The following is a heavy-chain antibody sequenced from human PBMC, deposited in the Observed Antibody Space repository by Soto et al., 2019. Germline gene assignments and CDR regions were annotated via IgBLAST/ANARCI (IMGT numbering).Heavy chain of an antibody. CDR1: GGSINNGHYY. Sequence: SETLSLTCSVSGGSINNGHYYWSWIRQPPGKGLEWIGYISHNGNTYHNPSLKSRLTISLDASTNQFFLKLNSVTAADTAVYYFARVPIFGVATDLGNYYGLDVWGQGTTVTVSS. CDR2: ISHNGNT. D-gene: IGHD3-3*01. J-gene: IGHJ6*02. CDR3: ARVPIFGVATDLGNYYGLDV. V-gene: IGHV4-30-4*01.